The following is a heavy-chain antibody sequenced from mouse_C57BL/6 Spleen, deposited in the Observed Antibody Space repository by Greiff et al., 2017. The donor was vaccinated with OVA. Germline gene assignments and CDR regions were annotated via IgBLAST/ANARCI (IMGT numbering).Heavy chain of an antibody. V-gene: IGHV5-4*01. CDR2: ISDGGSYT. CDR3: AREGPTRYFDV. J-gene: IGHJ1*03. Sequence: EVKLMESGGGLVKPGGSLKLSCAASGFTFSSYAMSWVRQTPEKRLEWVATISDGGSYTYYPDNVKGRFTISRDNAKNNLYLQMSHLKSEDTAMYYCAREGPTRYFDVWGTGTTVTVSS. CDR1: GFTFSSYA.